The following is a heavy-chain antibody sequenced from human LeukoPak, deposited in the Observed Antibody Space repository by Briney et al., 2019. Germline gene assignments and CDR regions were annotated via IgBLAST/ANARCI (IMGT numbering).Heavy chain of an antibody. Sequence: ASVKVSCKASGYTSTSYGMNWVRQAPGQGLEWMGWINTNTGNPTYAQGFTGRFVFSLDTSVSTAYLQISSLKAEDTAVYYCARVLAMIRGAPFDYWGQGTLVTVSS. D-gene: IGHD3-10*01. CDR1: GYTSTSYG. V-gene: IGHV7-4-1*02. J-gene: IGHJ4*02. CDR3: ARVLAMIRGAPFDY. CDR2: INTNTGNP.